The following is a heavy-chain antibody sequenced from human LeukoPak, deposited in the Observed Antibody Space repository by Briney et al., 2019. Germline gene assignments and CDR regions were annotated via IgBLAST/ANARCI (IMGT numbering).Heavy chain of an antibody. Sequence: PSETLSLTCAVYGGSFSGYYWSWIRQPPGKGLEWIGEINHSGSTNYNPSLKSRVTISVDTSKNQFSLKLSSVTAADTAVYYCARGRSTDSYDSRLHWGQGTLVTVAS. D-gene: IGHD3-22*01. CDR3: ARGRSTDSYDSRLH. V-gene: IGHV4-34*01. CDR1: GGSFSGYY. CDR2: INHSGST. J-gene: IGHJ4*02.